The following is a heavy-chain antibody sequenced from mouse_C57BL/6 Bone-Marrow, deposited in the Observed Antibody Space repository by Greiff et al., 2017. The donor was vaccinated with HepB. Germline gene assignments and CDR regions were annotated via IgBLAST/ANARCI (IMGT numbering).Heavy chain of an antibody. CDR2: ISDGGSYT. D-gene: IGHD2-5*01. CDR3: ARDLSNYVWAWFAY. Sequence: EVQLQESGGGLVKPGGSLKLSCAASGFTFSSYAMSWVRQTPEKRLEWVATISDGGSYTYYPDNVKGRFTISRDNAKNNLYLQMSHLKSEDTAMYYCARDLSNYVWAWFAYWGQGTLVTVSA. CDR1: GFTFSSYA. V-gene: IGHV5-4*01. J-gene: IGHJ3*01.